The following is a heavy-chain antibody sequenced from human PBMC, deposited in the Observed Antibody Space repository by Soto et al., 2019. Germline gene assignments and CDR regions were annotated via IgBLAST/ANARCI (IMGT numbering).Heavy chain of an antibody. CDR2: IHHRGTT. CDR3: ARHTAMATMRGFAY. Sequence: QVQLQESGPGLVKPSETLSLICDVSGGSISSNWWSWVRQPPGKGLEWIGEIHHRGTTNYNPSLKSRVIMSVDKSENQISLTVNPVTAADTAVYYCARHTAMATMRGFAYWGQGTLVIVSS. J-gene: IGHJ4*02. V-gene: IGHV4-4*02. D-gene: IGHD5-18*01. CDR1: GGSISSNW.